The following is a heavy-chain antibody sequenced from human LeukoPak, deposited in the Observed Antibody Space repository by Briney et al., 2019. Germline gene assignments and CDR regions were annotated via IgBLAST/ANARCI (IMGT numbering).Heavy chain of an antibody. CDR3: ATDPLYGGNSGD. D-gene: IGHD4-23*01. J-gene: IGHJ4*02. CDR2: ISAYNGNT. V-gene: IGHV1-18*01. Sequence: ASVKVSCKASGYTFTSYGISWVRQAPGQGLEWMGWISAYNGNTNYAQKLQGRVTMTEDTSTDTAYMGLSSLRSEDTAVYYCATDPLYGGNSGDWGQGTLVTVSS. CDR1: GYTFTSYG.